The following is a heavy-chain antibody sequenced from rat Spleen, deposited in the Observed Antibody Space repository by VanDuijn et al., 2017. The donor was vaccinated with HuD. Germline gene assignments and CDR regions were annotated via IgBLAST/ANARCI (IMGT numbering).Heavy chain of an antibody. CDR3: TRDRILRSTGFDY. D-gene: IGHD1-6*01. CDR2: ISPSGGST. V-gene: IGHV5S23*01. J-gene: IGHJ2*01. CDR1: GFTFNNYW. Sequence: EVQLVESGGGLVQPGGSLKFSCAASGFTFNNYWMTWIRQAPTKGLEWVASISPSGGSTYYRDSVKGRFTVSRDNAKSSLYLQMDSLRSEDSATYYCTRDRILRSTGFDYWGQGVMVTVSS.